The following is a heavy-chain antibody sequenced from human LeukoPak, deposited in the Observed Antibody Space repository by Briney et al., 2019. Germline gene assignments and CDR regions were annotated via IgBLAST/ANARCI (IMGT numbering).Heavy chain of an antibody. CDR2: IYPGDSDT. CDR1: GYSFTSYW. J-gene: IGHJ5*02. V-gene: IGHV5-51*01. D-gene: IGHD3-16*01. CDR3: TRHVGSIYVSTEKRWFDP. Sequence: HGESLKISCKGSGYSFTSYWIGWVRQMPGKGLEWMGIIYPGDSDTRYSPSFQGQVTISADRSISTAYLQWSSLKASDTAMYYCTRHVGSIYVSTEKRWFDPWGQGTLVTVSS.